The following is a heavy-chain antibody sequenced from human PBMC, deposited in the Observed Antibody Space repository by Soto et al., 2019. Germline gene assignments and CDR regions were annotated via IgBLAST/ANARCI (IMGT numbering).Heavy chain of an antibody. V-gene: IGHV3-23*01. CDR3: AKTYQLLYFDY. J-gene: IGHJ4*02. CDR1: GFTFSSYA. CDR2: ISGSGGNT. D-gene: IGHD2-2*01. Sequence: GWSPRLSCASSGFTFSSYAMTWVRQAPGEGLEWVSAISGSGGNTYYADSVKGRFTISRDNSKNTLYLQMNSLRAEDTAVYYCAKTYQLLYFDYWGQGTLVTVFS.